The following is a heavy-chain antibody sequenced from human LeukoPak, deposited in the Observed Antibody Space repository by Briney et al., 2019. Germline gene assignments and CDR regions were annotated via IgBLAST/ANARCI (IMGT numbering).Heavy chain of an antibody. CDR2: INHSGST. V-gene: IGHV4-34*01. J-gene: IGHJ4*02. CDR3: ARSKWLVLDY. CDR1: GGSFSGYY. D-gene: IGHD6-19*01. Sequence: SETLSLTCAVYGGSFSGYYWNWIRQPPGKGLEWIGEINHSGSTNYNPSLKSRVTISVGTSKNQFSLKLSSVTAADTAVYYCARSKWLVLDYWGQGTLVTVSS.